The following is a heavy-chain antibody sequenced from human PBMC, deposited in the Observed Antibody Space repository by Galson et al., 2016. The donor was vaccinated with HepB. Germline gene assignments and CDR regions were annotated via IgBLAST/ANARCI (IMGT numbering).Heavy chain of an antibody. CDR1: GYSFTTYW. J-gene: IGHJ3*02. Sequence: QSGAEVTKPGESLKISCKGSGYSFTTYWIAWVRQMPGKGLEWMGIIYPDDSDTRYSPSFQGQVTISVDQSIRTVYVQWNSLNASDTAMYYCAIPKWTPDVFDIWGQGTMVTVSS. CDR2: IYPDDSDT. CDR3: AIPKWTPDVFDI. D-gene: IGHD2-8*01. V-gene: IGHV5-51*01.